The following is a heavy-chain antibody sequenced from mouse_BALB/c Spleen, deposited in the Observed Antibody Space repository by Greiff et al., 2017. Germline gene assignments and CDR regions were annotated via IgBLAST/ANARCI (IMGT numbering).Heavy chain of an antibody. J-gene: IGHJ2*01. CDR1: GFTFSSYT. CDR2: ISSGGSYT. Sequence: EVKLMESGGGLVKPGGSLKLSCAASGFTFSSYTMSWVRQTPEKRLEWVATISSGGSYTYYPDSVKGRFTISRDNAKNTLYLQMSSLKSEDTAMYYCTREKHFDYWGQGTTLTVSS. V-gene: IGHV5-6-4*01. CDR3: TREKHFDY.